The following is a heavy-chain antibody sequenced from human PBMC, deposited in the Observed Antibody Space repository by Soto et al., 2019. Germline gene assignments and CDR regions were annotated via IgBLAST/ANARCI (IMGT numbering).Heavy chain of an antibody. CDR1: GYSINSDYY. V-gene: IGHV4-38-2*01. CDR3: AKKGYYPSGKINLFDS. Sequence: KPSETLSLTCAVSGYSINSDYYWGWIRQPPGKGLEWIGSVDHSGRTYYSPSLRSRLTIFIDTSKNQFSLRLTSVTAADTAMYFCAKKGYYPSGKINLFDSWGPGTPVTVSS. CDR2: VDHSGRT. D-gene: IGHD3-10*01. J-gene: IGHJ4*02.